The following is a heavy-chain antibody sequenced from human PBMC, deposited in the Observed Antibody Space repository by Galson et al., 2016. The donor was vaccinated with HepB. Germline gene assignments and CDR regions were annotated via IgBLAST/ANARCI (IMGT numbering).Heavy chain of an antibody. CDR3: ARGGYSGYAGLDY. CDR1: GDSISSTNYS. J-gene: IGHJ4*02. CDR2: IHYSGPT. D-gene: IGHD5-12*01. Sequence: SETLSLTCTVSGDSISSTNYSWAWIRQPPGKGLEWIGIIHYSGPTYYNPSIKSRLTISVATSKNQNSLKLTSMTAADTAVYYCARGGYSGYAGLDYWGQGTLVTVSS. V-gene: IGHV4-39*07.